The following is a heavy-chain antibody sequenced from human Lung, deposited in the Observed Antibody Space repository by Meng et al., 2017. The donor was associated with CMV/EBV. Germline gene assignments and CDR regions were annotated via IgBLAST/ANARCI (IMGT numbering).Heavy chain of an antibody. CDR1: GYTFTNYG. CDR2: INAYNGDT. J-gene: IGHJ4*02. CDR3: ARVEVGITSGDY. D-gene: IGHD1-26*01. V-gene: IGHV1-18*01. Sequence: QPGHAGGEVKNPGASLKGSCKASGYTFTNYGITWVRQAPGQGLEWMGWINAYNGDTNYAQTLQGRVTMTTDTSTSTAYMELRSLRSDDTAVYYCARVEVGITSGDYWGQGTLVTVSS.